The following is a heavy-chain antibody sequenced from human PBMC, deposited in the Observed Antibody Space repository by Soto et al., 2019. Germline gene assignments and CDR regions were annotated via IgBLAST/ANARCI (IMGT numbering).Heavy chain of an antibody. CDR3: PTDHSTEDSYWGLDP. D-gene: IGHD3-16*01. CDR2: IHPNGSPT. V-gene: IGHV1-46*01. Sequence: ASVEVRCKASGDALASCATHWVRQANRQGLEWMGVIHPNGSPTVYAQNFQGRLVLTTDTTTSTVYMELSMWRSDDTALYFCPTDHSTEDSYWGLDPWVQGTLVTVS. CDR1: GDALASCA. J-gene: IGHJ5*02.